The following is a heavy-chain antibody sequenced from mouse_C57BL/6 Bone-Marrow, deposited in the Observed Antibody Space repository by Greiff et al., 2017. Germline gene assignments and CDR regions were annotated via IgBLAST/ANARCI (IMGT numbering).Heavy chain of an antibody. J-gene: IGHJ1*03. CDR2: INPGSGGT. V-gene: IGHV1-54*01. CDR3: ARGDYYGSSYWYFDD. CDR1: GYAFTNYL. D-gene: IGHD1-1*01. Sequence: VKLQQSGAELVRPGTSVKVSCKASGYAFTNYLIEWVQQRPGQGLEWIGVINPGSGGTNYNEKFKGKATLTADKSSSTAYMQLSSLTSEDSAVYFFARGDYYGSSYWYFDDWGTGTTVTVSS.